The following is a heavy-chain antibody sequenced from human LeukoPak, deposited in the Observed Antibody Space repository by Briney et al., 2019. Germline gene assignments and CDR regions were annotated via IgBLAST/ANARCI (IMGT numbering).Heavy chain of an antibody. J-gene: IGHJ4*02. CDR2: IYYSGST. CDR1: GGSISSYY. CDR3: AKPQYDLWSMYYFDY. V-gene: IGHV4-59*01. D-gene: IGHD3-3*01. Sequence: SETLSLTCTVSGGSISSYYWSWIRQPPGKGLEWIGYIYYSGSTNYNPSLKSRVTISVDTSKNQFSLKLSSVTAADTAIYYCAKPQYDLWSMYYFDYWGQGSLVTVSS.